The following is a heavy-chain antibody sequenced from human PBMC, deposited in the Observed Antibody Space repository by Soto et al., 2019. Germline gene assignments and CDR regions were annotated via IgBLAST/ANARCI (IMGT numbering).Heavy chain of an antibody. V-gene: IGHV3-30*18. D-gene: IGHD6-19*01. CDR2: VSHDGRNT. J-gene: IGHJ4*02. CDR3: AKGGRQWLVTSDFNY. CDR1: GFTFSDYA. Sequence: VQLVESGGGVVQPGRSLRLSCAASGFTFSDYAMHWVRQAPGKGLEWVAVVSHDGRNTHYAYSVKGRFTISRDSSKNAVSLEITSLRAADTAVYYCAKGGRQWLVTSDFNYLGQGALVTVSS.